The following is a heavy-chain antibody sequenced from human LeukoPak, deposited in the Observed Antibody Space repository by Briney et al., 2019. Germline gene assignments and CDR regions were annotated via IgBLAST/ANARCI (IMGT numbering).Heavy chain of an antibody. CDR1: GFTFSSYG. CDR3: AKDPSQIAVAGTFDY. CDR2: ISGSGGST. V-gene: IGHV3-23*01. Sequence: GGSLRLSCAASGFTFSSYGMNWVRQAPGKGLEWVSGISGSGGSTYYADSVKGRFTISRDNSKNTLYLQMNSLRAEDTAVYYCAKDPSQIAVAGTFDYWGQGTLVTVSS. D-gene: IGHD6-19*01. J-gene: IGHJ4*02.